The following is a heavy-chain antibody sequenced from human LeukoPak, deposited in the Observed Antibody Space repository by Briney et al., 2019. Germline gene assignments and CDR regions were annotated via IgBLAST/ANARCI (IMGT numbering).Heavy chain of an antibody. CDR2: IIPIFGTA. V-gene: IGHV1-69*01. J-gene: IGHJ6*03. D-gene: IGHD2-2*01. CDR1: GGTFSSYA. Sequence: SVKVSCKASGGTFSSYAISWVRQAPGQGLEWMGGIIPIFGTANYAQKFQGRVTITADESTSTAYMELSSLRSEDTAVYYCARDGVVPAASPYYYYMDVWGKGTTVTVSS. CDR3: ARDGVVPAASPYYYYMDV.